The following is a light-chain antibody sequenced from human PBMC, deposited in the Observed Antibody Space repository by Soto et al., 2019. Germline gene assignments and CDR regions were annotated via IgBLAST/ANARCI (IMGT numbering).Light chain of an antibody. Sequence: QSVLTQPPSASGTPGQRVTISCSGSSSNVGSNYVFWYQHLPGTAPKLLMYRNNQRPSRVPDRFSGSKSGTSASLAISGLRSEDEADYYCAAWDDSLSGQVFGTGTQLTVL. V-gene: IGLV1-47*01. CDR3: AAWDDSLSGQV. J-gene: IGLJ1*01. CDR1: SSNVGSNY. CDR2: RNN.